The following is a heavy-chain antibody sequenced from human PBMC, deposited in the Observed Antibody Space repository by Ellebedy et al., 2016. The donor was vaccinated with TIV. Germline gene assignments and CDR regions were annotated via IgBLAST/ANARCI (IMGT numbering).Heavy chain of an antibody. Sequence: GESLKISCVVSGFTFSRYWMHSVRQAPGKGLVWVSRINRDGTTTDYAGSVEGRVTISRDNAKNTVYLHMNSLRADDTAVYYCARGGFDAYYLDYWGQGTLVTVSS. CDR3: ARGGFDAYYLDY. CDR2: INRDGTTT. J-gene: IGHJ4*02. CDR1: GFTFSRYW. V-gene: IGHV3-74*01.